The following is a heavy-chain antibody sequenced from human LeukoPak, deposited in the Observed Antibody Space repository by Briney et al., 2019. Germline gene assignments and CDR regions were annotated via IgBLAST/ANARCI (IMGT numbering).Heavy chain of an antibody. Sequence: GGSLRLSCAASGFNFNDATMTWVRQAPGKGLEWVSFIASSGRNTYYTDSVRGRFTISRDNSKKTLSLQMNSLRVEDTAIYYCAKDIQLSAWGLGTMVTVSS. D-gene: IGHD5-24*01. CDR2: IASSGRNT. CDR3: AKDIQLSA. CDR1: GFNFNDAT. J-gene: IGHJ3*01. V-gene: IGHV3-23*01.